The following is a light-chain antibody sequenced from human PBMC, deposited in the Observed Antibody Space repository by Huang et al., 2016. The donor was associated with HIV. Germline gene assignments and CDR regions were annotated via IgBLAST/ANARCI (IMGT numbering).Light chain of an antibody. Sequence: EIVMTQSPDTLSVFPGERVTLSCRASESVSSNLAWYRQKSGQAPRLLIYDASTRATGIPARFSGSGSGTEFTLTINSLLSEDFAVYYCQQYNDWPPITFGQGTRLDMK. CDR3: QQYNDWPPIT. V-gene: IGKV3-15*01. CDR1: ESVSSN. CDR2: DAS. J-gene: IGKJ5*01.